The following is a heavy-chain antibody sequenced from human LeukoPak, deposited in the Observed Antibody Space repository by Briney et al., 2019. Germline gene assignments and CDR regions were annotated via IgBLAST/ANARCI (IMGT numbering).Heavy chain of an antibody. CDR3: AKDLTMVRGAGWFDP. V-gene: IGHV3-23*01. D-gene: IGHD3-10*01. J-gene: IGHJ5*02. CDR1: GFTFSSYA. CDR2: ISGSGGST. Sequence: PGGSLRLSCAASGFTFSSYAMSWVRQAPGKGLEWVSAISGSGGSTYYADSVKGRFTISRDNSKNTLYLQMNSLRAEDTAVYYCAKDLTMVRGAGWFDPWGQGTLVTVSS.